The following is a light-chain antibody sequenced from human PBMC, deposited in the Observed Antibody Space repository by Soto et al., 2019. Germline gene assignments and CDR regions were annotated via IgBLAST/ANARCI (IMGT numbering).Light chain of an antibody. CDR2: DAS. CDR3: SSFTGSNYV. Sequence: QSVLTQPASVSGSPGQSITISCTGTISDVGGYNFVSWYQQYPGKAPKLMICDASNRPSGVSNRFSGSKSGSTASLTISGLQAEDEADYYCSSFTGSNYVFGTGTKVTVL. CDR1: ISDVGGYNF. V-gene: IGLV2-14*03. J-gene: IGLJ1*01.